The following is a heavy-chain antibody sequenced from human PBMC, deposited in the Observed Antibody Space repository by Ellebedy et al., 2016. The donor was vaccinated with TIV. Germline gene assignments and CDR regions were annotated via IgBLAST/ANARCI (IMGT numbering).Heavy chain of an antibody. CDR3: ARAMVRGPPDY. CDR1: GFTFSDYY. CDR2: ISSSGSTI. D-gene: IGHD3-10*01. V-gene: IGHV3-11*01. Sequence: GGSLRLXXAASGFTFSDYYMSWIRQAPGKGLEWVSYISSSGSTIYYADSVKGRFTISRDNAKNSLYLQMNSLRAEDTAVYYCARAMVRGPPDYWGQGTLVTVSS. J-gene: IGHJ4*02.